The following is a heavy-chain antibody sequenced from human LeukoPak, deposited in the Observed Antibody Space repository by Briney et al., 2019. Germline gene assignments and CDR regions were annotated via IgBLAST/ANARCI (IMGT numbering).Heavy chain of an antibody. CDR1: GGSISSSSYY. Sequence: SETLSLTCTVSGGSISSSSYYWGWIRQPPGKGLEWIGSIYCSGSTHYNPSLKSRVTISVDTSKNQFSLKLSSVTAADTAVYYCARHRVISRLFDYWGQGTLVTVSS. V-gene: IGHV4-39*01. CDR3: ARHRVISRLFDY. J-gene: IGHJ4*02. CDR2: IYCSGST. D-gene: IGHD3-22*01.